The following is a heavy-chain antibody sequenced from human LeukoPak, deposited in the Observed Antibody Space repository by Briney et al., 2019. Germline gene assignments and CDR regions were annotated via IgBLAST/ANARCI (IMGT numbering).Heavy chain of an antibody. CDR2: IWYDGSNK. Sequence: GRSLRLSCAASGFTFSSYGMHWVRQAPGKGLEWVAVIWYDGSNKYYADSVKGRFTISRDNSKSTLYLQMNSLRAEDTAVYYCARAQTPRTKNNWFDPWGQGTLVTVSS. V-gene: IGHV3-33*01. CDR1: GFTFSSYG. J-gene: IGHJ5*02. CDR3: ARAQTPRTKNNWFDP.